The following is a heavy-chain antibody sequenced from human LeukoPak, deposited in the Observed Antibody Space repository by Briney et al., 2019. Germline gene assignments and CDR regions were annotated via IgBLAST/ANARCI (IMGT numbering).Heavy chain of an antibody. V-gene: IGHV4-59*01. CDR2: IYYSGST. Sequence: PSETLSLTCTVSGGSLSSYYWSWIRQPPGKGLEWIGYIYYSGSTNHNPSLKSRVTISVDTSKNQFSLKLSSVTAADTAVYYCARFHSDYVWGSYRYVFDYWGQGTLVTVSS. CDR1: GGSLSSYY. J-gene: IGHJ4*02. CDR3: ARFHSDYVWGSYRYVFDY. D-gene: IGHD3-16*02.